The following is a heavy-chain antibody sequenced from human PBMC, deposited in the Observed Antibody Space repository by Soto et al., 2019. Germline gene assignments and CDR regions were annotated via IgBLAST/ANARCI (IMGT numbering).Heavy chain of an antibody. J-gene: IGHJ6*02. CDR1: GFILSGYD. D-gene: IGHD3-22*01. Sequence: PGGSLRLSCVASGFILSGYDMHWVRQATGEGLEWVSAIGTAGDPYYSGSVKGRFTISRGNAENSVYLQMNSLRAGDTAVYYCARAGYDSSGYYFYAMDVWGPGTKVTVYS. CDR2: IGTAGDP. CDR3: ARAGYDSSGYYFYAMDV. V-gene: IGHV3-13*05.